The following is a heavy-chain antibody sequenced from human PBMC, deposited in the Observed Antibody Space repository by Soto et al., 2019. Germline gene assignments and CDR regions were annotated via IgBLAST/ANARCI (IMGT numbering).Heavy chain of an antibody. CDR2: IIPIFGTA. J-gene: IGHJ5*02. CDR1: GGTFSSYA. V-gene: IGHV1-69*13. Sequence: SVKVSCKASGGTFSSYAISWVRQAPGQGLEWMGGIIPIFGTANYAQKFQGRVTITADESTSTAYMELSSLRSEDTAVYYCARDALWFGEFNWFDPWGQGTLVTVSS. CDR3: ARDALWFGEFNWFDP. D-gene: IGHD3-10*01.